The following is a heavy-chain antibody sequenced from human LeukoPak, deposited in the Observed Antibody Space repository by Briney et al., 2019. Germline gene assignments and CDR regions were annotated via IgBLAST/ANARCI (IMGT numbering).Heavy chain of an antibody. V-gene: IGHV4-38-2*02. Sequence: SETLSLXCTVSGYSISSGYYWGWIRQPPGKGLEWVGCIYHSGNTYYNPSLKSRVTMSVDTSKSQFSLKLTSVTAADTAVYYCAKTGRLAYDSWGQGTLVTVSS. D-gene: IGHD3-10*01. CDR1: GYSISSGYY. CDR2: IYHSGNT. CDR3: AKTGRLAYDS. J-gene: IGHJ4*02.